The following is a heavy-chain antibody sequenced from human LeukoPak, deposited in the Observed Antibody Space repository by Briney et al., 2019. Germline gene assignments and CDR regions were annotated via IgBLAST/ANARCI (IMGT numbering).Heavy chain of an antibody. CDR3: ARSTYYYDSSGYYYGAFDI. D-gene: IGHD3-22*01. V-gene: IGHV1-69*13. J-gene: IGHJ3*02. Sequence: SVKVSCKASGGTFSSYAISWVRQAPGQGLEWMGGIIPIFGTANYAQKFQGRVTITADESTSTAYMELSSLRSEDTAVYYCARSTYYYDSSGYYYGAFDIWGQGTMVTVSS. CDR2: IIPIFGTA. CDR1: GGTFSSYA.